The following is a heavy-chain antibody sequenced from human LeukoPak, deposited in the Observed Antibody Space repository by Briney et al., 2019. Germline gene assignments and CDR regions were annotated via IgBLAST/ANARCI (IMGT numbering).Heavy chain of an antibody. V-gene: IGHV3-48*04. CDR1: GLTFSSYS. Sequence: GGSLRLSCAASGLTFSSYSMNWVRQAPGKGLEWVSYISSSSTKYYADSVKGRFTISRDNAKNSLYLQMNSLRAEDTAVYYCARTRDLRYYFDYWGQGTLVTVSS. D-gene: IGHD3-3*01. CDR2: ISSSSTK. J-gene: IGHJ4*02. CDR3: ARTRDLRYYFDY.